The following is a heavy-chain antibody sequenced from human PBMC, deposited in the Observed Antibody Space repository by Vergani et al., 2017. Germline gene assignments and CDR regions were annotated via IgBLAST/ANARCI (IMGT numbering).Heavy chain of an antibody. CDR3: AKGTHYDLDAFDI. CDR2: ISGSGGST. V-gene: IGHV3-23*01. D-gene: IGHD3-22*01. CDR1: GFTFSSYA. J-gene: IGHJ3*02. Sequence: EVQLLESGGGLVQPGGSLRLSCAASGFTFSSYAMSWVRQAPGKGLEWVSAISGSGGSTYYADSVKGRFTISRDNSKNTLYLQMNSLRAEDTAVYYCAKGTHYDLDAFDIWGQATMVTVSS.